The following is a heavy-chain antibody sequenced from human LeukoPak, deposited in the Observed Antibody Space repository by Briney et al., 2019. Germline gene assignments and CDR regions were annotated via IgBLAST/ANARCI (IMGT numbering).Heavy chain of an antibody. J-gene: IGHJ4*02. CDR1: GFTFSSYW. D-gene: IGHD6-19*01. V-gene: IGHV3-74*01. CDR3: ARDQGYSSGWSLGY. Sequence: GRSLRLSCAASGFTFSSYWMHWVRQAPGKGLVWVSRINSDGSSTSYADSVKGRFTISRDNAKNTLYLQMNSLRAEDTAVYYCARDQGYSSGWSLGYWGQGTLVTVSS. CDR2: INSDGSST.